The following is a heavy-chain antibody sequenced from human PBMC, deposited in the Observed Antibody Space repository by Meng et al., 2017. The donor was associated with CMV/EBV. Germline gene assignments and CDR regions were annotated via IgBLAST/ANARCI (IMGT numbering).Heavy chain of an antibody. CDR1: GFTFSSYA. Sequence: GESLKISCAASGFTFSSYAMSWVRQAPGKGLEWVSAISGSGGSTYYADSAKGRFTISRDNSKNTLYLQMNSLRAEDTAVYYCAKGFRAYSSSWYDVSDYWGQGTLVTVSS. J-gene: IGHJ4*02. CDR2: ISGSGGST. CDR3: AKGFRAYSSSWYDVSDY. D-gene: IGHD6-13*01. V-gene: IGHV3-23*01.